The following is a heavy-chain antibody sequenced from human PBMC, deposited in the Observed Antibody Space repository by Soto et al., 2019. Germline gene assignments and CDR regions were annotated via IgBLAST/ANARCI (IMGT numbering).Heavy chain of an antibody. CDR3: ARIVGNPDYDFWSGSLEV. Sequence: ASVKVSCKASGYTFTSYGISWVRQAPGQGLEWMGWISAYNGNTNYAQKLQGRVTMTTDTSTSTAYMELRSLRSDDTAVYYCARIVGNPDYDFWSGSLEVWGQGTTVTVSS. V-gene: IGHV1-18*01. CDR1: GYTFTSYG. CDR2: ISAYNGNT. D-gene: IGHD3-3*01. J-gene: IGHJ6*02.